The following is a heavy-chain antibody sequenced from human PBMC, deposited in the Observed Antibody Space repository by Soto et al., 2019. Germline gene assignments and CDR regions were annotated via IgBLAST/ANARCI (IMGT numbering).Heavy chain of an antibody. V-gene: IGHV3-48*01. CDR2: ISSSSSTI. CDR1: GFTFSSYS. J-gene: IGHJ1*01. Sequence: EVQLVESGGGLVQPGGSLRLSCAASGFTFSSYSMNWVRQAPGKGLEWVSYISSSSSTIYYADSVKGRFTISRDNAKNSLYLQMNSLRAEDTAVYYCARYDYDSSGYLRAAEYFQHWGQGTLVTVSS. CDR3: ARYDYDSSGYLRAAEYFQH. D-gene: IGHD3-22*01.